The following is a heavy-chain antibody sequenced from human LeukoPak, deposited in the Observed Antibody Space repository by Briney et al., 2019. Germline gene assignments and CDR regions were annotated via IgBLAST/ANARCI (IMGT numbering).Heavy chain of an antibody. J-gene: IGHJ4*02. Sequence: GGSLRLTCAASGFTFSDYSMNWVRQAPGKGLEWISYIGIDSGNTNYADSVKGRFTISGDKAKNSLYLQINSLRVEDTAVYYCARDYKYAFDNWGQGTLVTVSS. V-gene: IGHV3-48*01. D-gene: IGHD5-24*01. CDR3: ARDYKYAFDN. CDR2: IGIDSGNT. CDR1: GFTFSDYS.